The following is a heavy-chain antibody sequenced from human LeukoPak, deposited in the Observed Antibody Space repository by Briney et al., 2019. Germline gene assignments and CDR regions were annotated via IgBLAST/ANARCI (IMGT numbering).Heavy chain of an antibody. D-gene: IGHD2-15*01. V-gene: IGHV3-48*04. J-gene: IGHJ6*02. Sequence: GGSLRLSCAASGFTFSSYAMSWVRQAPGEGLEWVSYISSSGSTIYYADSVKGRFTISRDNAKNSLYLQMNSLRAEDTAVYYCASEVVSHYYYYGMDVWGQGTTVTVSS. CDR1: GFTFSSYA. CDR2: ISSSGSTI. CDR3: ASEVVSHYYYYGMDV.